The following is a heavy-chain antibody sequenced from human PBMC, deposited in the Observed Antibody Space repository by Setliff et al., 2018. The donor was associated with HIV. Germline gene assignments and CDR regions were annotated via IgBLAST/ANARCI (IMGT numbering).Heavy chain of an antibody. J-gene: IGHJ3*01. CDR3: ATGRHYYDSSDYPANPFDV. D-gene: IGHD3-22*01. CDR1: GYTFTSYG. V-gene: IGHV1-18*01. CDR2: ISAYNGNT. Sequence: GASVKVSCQASGYTFTSYGISWVRQAPGQGLEWMGWISAYNGNTNYAQKFQDRVTITRDGSTSTAYMELTSLRSEDTAVYYCATGRHYYDSSDYPANPFDVWGQGTLVTVSS.